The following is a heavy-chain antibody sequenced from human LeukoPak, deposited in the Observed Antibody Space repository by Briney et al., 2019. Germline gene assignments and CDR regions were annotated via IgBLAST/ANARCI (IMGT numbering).Heavy chain of an antibody. CDR1: GGTFISYA. D-gene: IGHD2-15*01. Sequence: SVKVSCKASGGTFISYAISWVRQAPGQGLEWMGGIIPIFGTANYAQKFQGRVTITADESTSTAYMELSSLRSEDTAVYYCARADCSGGSCYRYYYYGMDVWGKGTTVTVSS. CDR2: IIPIFGTA. CDR3: ARADCSGGSCYRYYYYGMDV. J-gene: IGHJ6*04. V-gene: IGHV1-69*01.